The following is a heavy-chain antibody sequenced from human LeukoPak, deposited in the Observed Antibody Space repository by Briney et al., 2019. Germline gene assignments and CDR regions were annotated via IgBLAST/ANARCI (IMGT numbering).Heavy chain of an antibody. V-gene: IGHV3-21*04. Sequence: PGGSLRLSCAASGFTFSSYSMNWVRQAPGKGLEWVSSISSSSSYIYYADSVKGRFTISRDNAKNSLYLQMNSLRAEDRAVYYCAKVAVAGDWYYGMDVWGRGTTVTVSS. CDR3: AKVAVAGDWYYGMDV. D-gene: IGHD6-19*01. CDR2: ISSSSSYI. CDR1: GFTFSSYS. J-gene: IGHJ6*02.